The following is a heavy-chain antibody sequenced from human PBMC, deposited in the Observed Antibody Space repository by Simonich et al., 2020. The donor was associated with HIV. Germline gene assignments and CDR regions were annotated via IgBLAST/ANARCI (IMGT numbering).Heavy chain of an antibody. CDR2: IWSDGTNI. J-gene: IGHJ2*01. CDR3: ARGLHINSWYWYFDL. D-gene: IGHD6-13*01. CDR1: RFTFSYYG. Sequence: QVQLVESGGGVVQPGRSLRLSCAASRFTFSYYGMHWVRQAPGKGREWVAVIWSDGTNIYYGYSVKGRFTISRDNSNNTLYLQMNSLRAEDTAVYYCARGLHINSWYWYFDLWGRGTLVTVSS. V-gene: IGHV3-33*01.